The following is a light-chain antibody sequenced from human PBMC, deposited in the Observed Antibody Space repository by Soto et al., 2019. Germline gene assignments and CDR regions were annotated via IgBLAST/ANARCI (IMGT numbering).Light chain of an antibody. CDR1: QSVSSSY. V-gene: IGKV3-20*01. CDR2: GAS. J-gene: IGKJ2*01. CDR3: QQYGSPPLYT. Sequence: EIVLTQSPGTLSLSPGERATLSCRASQSVSSSYLAWYQQQPGQAPRLLIYGASSMATGIPDRFSGSGSGTAFTLTISRLEPEDFAVYYCQQYGSPPLYTFGQGTRLEIK.